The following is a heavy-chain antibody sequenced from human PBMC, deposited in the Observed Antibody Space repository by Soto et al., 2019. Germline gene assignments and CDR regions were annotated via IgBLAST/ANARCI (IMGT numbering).Heavy chain of an antibody. J-gene: IGHJ4*02. Sequence: SETLSLTCAVSGDSVTSVNYFWTWIRQPPGGGLEWIGYISNSGISKYNPSLKSRVAMSQDTSKNQFSLNLHSVTAADTAVYFCARGGANSYYAYHFDTWGQGALVTVPQ. V-gene: IGHV4-61*01. CDR3: ARGGANSYYAYHFDT. D-gene: IGHD3-3*01. CDR2: ISNSGIS. CDR1: GDSVTSVNYF.